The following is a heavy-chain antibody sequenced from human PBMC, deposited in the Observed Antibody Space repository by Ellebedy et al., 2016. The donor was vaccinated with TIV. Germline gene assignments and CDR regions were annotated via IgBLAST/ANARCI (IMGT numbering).Heavy chain of an antibody. V-gene: IGHV1-69*13. CDR3: ARGGGNDHIWFDP. Sequence: AASVKVSCKASGGTFSSYSISWVRQAPGQGLEWMGGIIPIFGTTKYAQNFQGRLTITADASTSTAYMELSSLRSEDTALYYCARGGGNDHIWFDPWGQGTLVTVSS. CDR1: GGTFSSYS. J-gene: IGHJ5*02. CDR2: IIPIFGTT. D-gene: IGHD5-12*01.